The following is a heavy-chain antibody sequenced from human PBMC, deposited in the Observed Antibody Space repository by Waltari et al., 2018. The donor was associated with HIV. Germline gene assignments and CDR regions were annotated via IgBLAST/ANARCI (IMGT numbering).Heavy chain of an antibody. CDR1: GFTVLTNY. Sequence: QLVESGGGWVQPGGSMRLACAASGFTVLTNYVGRGRQAPGKGLEWVSLITHLGATFYADSVRARFTISRDTSMNTVHLQMDSLRAGDTAVYYCVRERNTIKTTSYYFDYWGQGTLVTVSS. D-gene: IGHD1-1*01. V-gene: IGHV3-66*01. CDR2: ITHLGAT. CDR3: VRERNTIKTTSYYFDY. J-gene: IGHJ4*02.